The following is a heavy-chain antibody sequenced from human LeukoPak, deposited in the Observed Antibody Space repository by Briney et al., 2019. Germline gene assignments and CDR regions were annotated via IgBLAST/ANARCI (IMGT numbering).Heavy chain of an antibody. J-gene: IGHJ3*02. CDR3: ARVVTTAGGVAFDI. Sequence: GASVKVSCKASGGTFSSYAISWVRQAPGQGLEWMGGIIPIFGTANYAQKFQGRVTITTDESTSTAYMELSSLRSEDTAVYYCARVVTTAGGVAFDIWGQGTMVAVSS. V-gene: IGHV1-69*05. D-gene: IGHD4-11*01. CDR1: GGTFSSYA. CDR2: IIPIFGTA.